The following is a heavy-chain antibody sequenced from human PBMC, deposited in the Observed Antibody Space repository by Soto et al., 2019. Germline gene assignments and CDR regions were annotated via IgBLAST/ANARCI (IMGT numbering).Heavy chain of an antibody. D-gene: IGHD3-3*01. V-gene: IGHV5-10-1*01. CDR3: AIGNTIFGVVDYYYHGMDV. CDR2: IDPSDSYT. CDR1: GYSFTSYW. Sequence: GESLKISCKGSGYSFTSYWISWVRQMPGKGLEWMGRIDPSDSYTNYSPSFQGHVTISADKSISTAYLQWSSRKASDTAMYYCAIGNTIFGVVDYYYHGMDVWGQGTTDAVSS. J-gene: IGHJ6*02.